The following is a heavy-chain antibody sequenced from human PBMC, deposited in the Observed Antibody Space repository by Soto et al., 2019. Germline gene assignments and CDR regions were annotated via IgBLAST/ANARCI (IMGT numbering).Heavy chain of an antibody. CDR1: GYSFTDYH. D-gene: IGHD2-8*01. CDR2: INPKSGGT. J-gene: IGHJ6*02. Sequence: ASVKVSCTSSGYSFTDYHIHWVRQAPGQGLEWLGRINPKSGGTSTAQKFQGWVTMTRDRSISTVYMELTRLRSDDTAVYFCARGHSTDCSNGVCSFFYNHEMDVWGQGTTVT. V-gene: IGHV1-2*04. CDR3: ARGHSTDCSNGVCSFFYNHEMDV.